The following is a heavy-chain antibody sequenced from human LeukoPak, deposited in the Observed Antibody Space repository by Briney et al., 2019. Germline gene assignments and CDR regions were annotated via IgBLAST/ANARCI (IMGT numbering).Heavy chain of an antibody. CDR2: IYYSGST. Sequence: SETLSLTCTVSGGSISSYYWSWIRQPPGKGLEWVGFIYYSGSTNYNPSLKSRVTISVDTSKNQFSLKLRSVTAADTAVYYCAGTYCGGDCYSRLVYYFDYWGQGTLVTVSS. V-gene: IGHV4-59*01. CDR1: GGSISSYY. J-gene: IGHJ4*02. CDR3: AGTYCGGDCYSRLVYYFDY. D-gene: IGHD2-21*02.